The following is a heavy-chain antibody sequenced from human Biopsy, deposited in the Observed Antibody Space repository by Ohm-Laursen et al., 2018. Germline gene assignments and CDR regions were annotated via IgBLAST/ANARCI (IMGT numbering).Heavy chain of an antibody. V-gene: IGHV3-21*05. CDR1: GFTFSSHA. CDR2: ITSSSTYI. CDR3: ARGPHSGSHSCFDY. Sequence: SLRLSCAASGFTFSSHAMTWVRQAPGKGLEWVSYITSSSTYINYVDSVKGRFTISRDNAENSLYLQMNSLRAEDTAIYYCARGPHSGSHSCFDYWGRGTLVTVSP. J-gene: IGHJ4*02. D-gene: IGHD1-26*01.